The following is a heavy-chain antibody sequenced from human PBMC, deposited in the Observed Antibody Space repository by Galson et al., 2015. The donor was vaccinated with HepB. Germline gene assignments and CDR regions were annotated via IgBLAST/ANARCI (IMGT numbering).Heavy chain of an antibody. CDR3: ARDLDIVVVPAAIDFDY. V-gene: IGHV3-33*01. Sequence: SLRLSCAASGFTFSSYGMHWVRQAPGKGLEWVAVIWYDGSNKYYADSVKGRFTISRDNSKNTLYLQMNSLRAEDTAVYYCARDLDIVVVPAAIDFDYWGQGTLVTVSS. CDR2: IWYDGSNK. D-gene: IGHD2-2*03. CDR1: GFTFSSYG. J-gene: IGHJ4*02.